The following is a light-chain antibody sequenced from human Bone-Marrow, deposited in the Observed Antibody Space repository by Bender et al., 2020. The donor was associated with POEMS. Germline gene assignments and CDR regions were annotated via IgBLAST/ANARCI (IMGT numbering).Light chain of an antibody. Sequence: SYVLTQPPSVSVAPGQTATITCGGNNIGNKHVHWYQQKPGQAPVLVVYDDSARPAGIPWRFSGSTSGNAATLTISRVEAGDEADYWCQVWDSSSYVFGSGTKVTVL. CDR1: NIGNKH. CDR2: DDS. J-gene: IGLJ1*01. CDR3: QVWDSSSYV. V-gene: IGLV3-21*02.